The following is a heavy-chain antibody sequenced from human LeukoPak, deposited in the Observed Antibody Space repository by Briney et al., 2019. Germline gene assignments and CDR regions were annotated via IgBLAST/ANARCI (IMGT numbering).Heavy chain of an antibody. CDR2: ISAYNGNT. D-gene: IGHD3-22*01. Sequence: ASVKVSCKASGYTFTSYGISWVRQAPGQGLEWMGWISAYNGNTNYAQKLQGRVTMTTDTSTSTAYMELRSLRSDDTAVYYCASMCYYDSSGLNWFDPWGQGTLVTVSS. J-gene: IGHJ5*02. CDR3: ASMCYYDSSGLNWFDP. CDR1: GYTFTSYG. V-gene: IGHV1-18*01.